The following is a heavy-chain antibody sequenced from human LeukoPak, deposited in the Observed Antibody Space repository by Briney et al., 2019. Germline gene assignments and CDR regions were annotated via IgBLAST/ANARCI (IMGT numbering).Heavy chain of an antibody. CDR2: MNPNRGDT. D-gene: IGHD3-10*01. Sequence: GASVKVSCKASGYTFTSYDIHWVRQATGQGLEWMGRMNPNRGDTDYAQKFQGRVTMTRDTSISTAYMELSSLRSEDTALYYCARVRNYYGSGSYWGEIDYWGQGTLVTVPS. J-gene: IGHJ4*02. CDR3: ARVRNYYGSGSYWGEIDY. V-gene: IGHV1-8*01. CDR1: GYTFTSYD.